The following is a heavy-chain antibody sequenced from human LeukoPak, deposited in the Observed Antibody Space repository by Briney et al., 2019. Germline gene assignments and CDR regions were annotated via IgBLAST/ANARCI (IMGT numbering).Heavy chain of an antibody. CDR1: GFTFSSYA. V-gene: IGHV3-30-3*01. CDR3: ARGPAFGVVIPYYFDY. D-gene: IGHD3-3*01. CDR2: ISYDGSNK. Sequence: PGGSLRLSCAASGFTFSSYAMHWVRQAPGKGLEWVAVISYDGSNKYYADSVKGRFTISRDNSKNTLYLQMNSLRAEDTAVYYCARGPAFGVVIPYYFDYWGQGTLVTVSS. J-gene: IGHJ4*02.